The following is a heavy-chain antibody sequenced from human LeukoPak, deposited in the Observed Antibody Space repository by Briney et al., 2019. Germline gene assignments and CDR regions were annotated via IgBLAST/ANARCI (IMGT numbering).Heavy chain of an antibody. CDR2: ISTSGAST. D-gene: IGHD1-26*01. J-gene: IGHJ4*02. CDR1: GFTFSTSA. V-gene: IGHV3-23*01. CDR3: ARAIVGATTRSFDY. Sequence: GGSLRLSCAASGFTFSTSAMNWVRQAPGKGLEWDSAISTSGASTYYADSVKGRFSISRDNSRNTLYLQMNSLRAEDTAVFYCARAIVGATTRSFDYWGQGTLVTVSS.